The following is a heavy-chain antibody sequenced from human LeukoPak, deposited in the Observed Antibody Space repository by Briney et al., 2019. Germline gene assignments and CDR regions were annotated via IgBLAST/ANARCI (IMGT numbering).Heavy chain of an antibody. CDR1: GGSISSSSYY. CDR2: IYYSGST. V-gene: IGHV4-39*07. D-gene: IGHD3-3*01. J-gene: IGHJ6*03. CDR3: ARVHGNTDFWSGYYTNYYYYYMDV. Sequence: SETLSLTCTVSGGSISSSSYYWGWIRQPPGKGLEWIGSIYYSGSTYYNPSLKSRVTISVDTSKNQFSLKLSSVTAADTAVYYCARVHGNTDFWSGYYTNYYYYYMDVWGKGTTVTVSS.